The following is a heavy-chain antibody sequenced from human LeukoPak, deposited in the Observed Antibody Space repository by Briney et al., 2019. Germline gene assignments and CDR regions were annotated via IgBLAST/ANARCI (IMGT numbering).Heavy chain of an antibody. Sequence: PSETLSLTCTVSGGSISGYYWTWIRQPPGKGLEWIGYINHSGNTNYNPSLKSRVTISLDMSKNQFSLKLTSVTAADTAVYYCARRTTVAPEYHFGSWGQGTLVTVSS. CDR3: ARRTTVAPEYHFGS. CDR1: GGSISGYY. J-gene: IGHJ4*02. D-gene: IGHD5-12*01. CDR2: INHSGNT. V-gene: IGHV4-59*08.